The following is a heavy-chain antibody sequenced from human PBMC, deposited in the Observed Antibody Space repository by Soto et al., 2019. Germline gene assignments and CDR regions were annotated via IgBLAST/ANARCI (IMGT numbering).Heavy chain of an antibody. D-gene: IGHD1-1*01. Sequence: QVQLVESGGAVVQPGRSLRLACETSGFIFSDYGMHWVRQAPGKGLEWVAVIYYDGSNEHYSDSVRGRFTISRDNSKKILYLQMNSLRAEDTAIYYWARWWNDEEWVETMDVWAQGTTVTVSS. CDR3: ARWWNDEEWVETMDV. J-gene: IGHJ6*01. V-gene: IGHV3-30*19. CDR2: IYYDGSNE. CDR1: GFIFSDYG.